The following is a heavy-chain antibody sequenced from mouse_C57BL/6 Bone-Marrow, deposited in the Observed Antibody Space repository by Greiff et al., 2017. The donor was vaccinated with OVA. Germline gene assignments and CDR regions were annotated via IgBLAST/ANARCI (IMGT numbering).Heavy chain of an antibody. D-gene: IGHD1-1*01. Sequence: VQLKQSGPELVKPGASVKISCTASGYSFTDSNMNWVKQRHGTSLEWIGVINPTYGTTSYNQQFKGKATLTVDPSSSTAYMQLNRLTSEDSAVCYGARPITTVVAPYAMDCWGQGTSVTVSS. CDR1: GYSFTDSN. V-gene: IGHV1-39*01. CDR2: INPTYGTT. J-gene: IGHJ4*01. CDR3: ARPITTVVAPYAMDC.